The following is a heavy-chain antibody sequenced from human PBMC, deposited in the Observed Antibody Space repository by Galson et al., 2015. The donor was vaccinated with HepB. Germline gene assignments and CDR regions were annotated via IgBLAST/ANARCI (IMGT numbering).Heavy chain of an antibody. J-gene: IGHJ6*02. D-gene: IGHD6-19*01. CDR2: TYLRSRWSN. Sequence: CAISGDSVSSQSVAWNWVRQSPSRGLEWLGRTYLRSRWSNEYAVSVKGRITVNADTCKNQFSLQLSSVTPEDTAVYYCARDLADGMDVWGQGTTVTVSS. CDR1: GDSVSSQSVA. CDR3: ARDLADGMDV. V-gene: IGHV6-1*01.